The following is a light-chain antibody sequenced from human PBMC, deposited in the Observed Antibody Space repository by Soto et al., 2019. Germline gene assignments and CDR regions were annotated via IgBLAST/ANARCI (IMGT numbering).Light chain of an antibody. CDR2: DVI. CDR1: SSDVGGSNL. CDR3: CSYAGNSLWV. V-gene: IGLV2-11*01. J-gene: IGLJ3*02. Sequence: QSVLTQPRSVSGSPGQSVTISCTGTSSDVGGSNLVSWYQQHAGRAPKLVIYDVIKRPSGVPDRFSGSKSANTACLTISGLQVEDEADYYCCSYAGNSLWVFGGGTKLTVL.